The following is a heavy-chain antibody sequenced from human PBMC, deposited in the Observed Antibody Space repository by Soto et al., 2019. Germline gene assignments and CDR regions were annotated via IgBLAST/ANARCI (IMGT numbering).Heavy chain of an antibody. CDR3: ARGRNYGDLSGRVPQKYYYYYYMDV. V-gene: IGHV3-66*01. Sequence: GGSLRLSCAASGFTVSSNYMSWVRQAPGKGLEWVSVIYSGGSTYYADSVKGRFTISRDNSKNTLYLQMNSLRAEDTAVYYCARGRNYGDLSGRVPQKYYYYYYMDVWGKGTTVTVSS. J-gene: IGHJ6*03. D-gene: IGHD4-17*01. CDR1: GFTVSSNY. CDR2: IYSGGST.